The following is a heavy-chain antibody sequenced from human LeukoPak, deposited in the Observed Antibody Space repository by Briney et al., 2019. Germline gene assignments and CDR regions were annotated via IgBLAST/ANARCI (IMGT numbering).Heavy chain of an antibody. J-gene: IGHJ4*01. CDR1: GFSLTNSGVG. V-gene: IGHV2-5*02. D-gene: IGHD3-3*01. Sequence: SGPTLVKPTQTLTLTCTFSGFSLTNSGVGVGWIRQPPGKALEWLAFIFWDGDKRYNPSLKTRVTIPTDTSHNEVVLRVTNVDPADTGTYYCAHLTTISGVVSFFDYWGQGSLVSVSS. CDR3: AHLTTISGVVSFFDY. CDR2: IFWDGDK.